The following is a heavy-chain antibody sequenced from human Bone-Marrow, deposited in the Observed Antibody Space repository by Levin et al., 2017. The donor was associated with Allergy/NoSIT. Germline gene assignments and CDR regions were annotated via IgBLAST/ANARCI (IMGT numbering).Heavy chain of an antibody. V-gene: IGHV1-2*02. CDR3: ARVGTGTSANCQGCIGS. Sequence: KSGESLKISCKASGYTFTAYYLHWVRQAPGQGLEWMGWINPNSGATNYVPKFQGRVTLTRDTSISTAYMELNSLRSDDTAVYYCARVGTGTSANCQGCIGSWGQGTMVTISS. CDR1: GYTFTAYY. D-gene: IGHD1-14*01. CDR2: INPNSGAT. J-gene: IGHJ3*01.